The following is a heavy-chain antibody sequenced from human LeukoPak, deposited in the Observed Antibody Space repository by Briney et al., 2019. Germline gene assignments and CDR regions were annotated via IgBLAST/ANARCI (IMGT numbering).Heavy chain of an antibody. CDR3: ARDGGRNNDY. CDR2: IKQDGSEK. J-gene: IGHJ4*02. CDR1: EFSVSSYD. V-gene: IGHV3-7*01. Sequence: GGSLRLSCAVSEFSVSSYDMNWVRQAPGKGLEWVANIKQDGSEKYYVDSVKGRFTISRDNANNSLYLQMNSLRAEDTAVYYCARDGGRNNDYWGQGTLVTVSS. D-gene: IGHD3-3*01.